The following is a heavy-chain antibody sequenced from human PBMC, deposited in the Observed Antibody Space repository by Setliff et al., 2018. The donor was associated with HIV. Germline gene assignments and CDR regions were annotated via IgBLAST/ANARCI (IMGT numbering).Heavy chain of an antibody. CDR2: INHSGST. D-gene: IGHD6-13*01. V-gene: IGHV4-34*01. J-gene: IGHJ4*02. CDR1: GGSFSTYS. CDR3: ARLPDINSWPFDY. Sequence: SETLSLTCAVYGGSFSTYSWTWIRQPPGKGLEWIGEINHSGSTNYNPSLKSRLTITVDTSKNQFSLKLSSVTAADTAVYYCARLPDINSWPFDYWARGTLVTVSS.